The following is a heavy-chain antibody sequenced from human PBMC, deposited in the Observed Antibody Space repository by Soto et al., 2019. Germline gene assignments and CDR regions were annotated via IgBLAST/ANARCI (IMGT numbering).Heavy chain of an antibody. CDR3: ARVEGGGVSYYFDY. V-gene: IGHV3-7*05. J-gene: IGHJ4*02. Sequence: GGSLRLSCAASGFTFSSYWMSWVRQAPGKGLEWVANIKQDGSEKYYVDSVKGRFTISRDNAKNSLYLQMNSLRAEDTAVYYCARVEGGGVSYYFDYWGQGTLVTVSS. CDR2: IKQDGSEK. CDR1: GFTFSSYW. D-gene: IGHD3-10*01.